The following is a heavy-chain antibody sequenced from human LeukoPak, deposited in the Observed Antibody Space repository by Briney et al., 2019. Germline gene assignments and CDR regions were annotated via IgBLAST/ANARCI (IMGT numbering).Heavy chain of an antibody. V-gene: IGHV3-23*01. CDR3: AKAVVTPGPTHYFDY. CDR1: GFTFSSYA. Sequence: GGSLRLSCAASGFTFSSYAMSWVRQAPGKGLEWVSAISGSGGSTYYADSVKGRFAISRDNSKSTLYLQMNSLRAEDTAVYYCAKAVVTPGPTHYFDYWGQGTLVTVPS. J-gene: IGHJ4*02. D-gene: IGHD4-23*01. CDR2: ISGSGGST.